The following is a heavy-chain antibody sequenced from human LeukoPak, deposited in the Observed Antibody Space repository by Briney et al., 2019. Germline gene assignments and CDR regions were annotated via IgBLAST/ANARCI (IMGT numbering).Heavy chain of an antibody. CDR3: AKDAVGLEWLLYRYAVSGYMDV. J-gene: IGHJ6*03. V-gene: IGHV3-30*02. D-gene: IGHD3-3*01. Sequence: PGGSLRLSCAASGFTFSSVWMTWVRQAPGKGLEWVAFIRYDGSNKYYADSVKGRFTISRDNSKNTLYLQMNSLRAEDTAVYYCAKDAVGLEWLLYRYAVSGYMDVWGKGTTVTVSS. CDR1: GFTFSSVW. CDR2: IRYDGSNK.